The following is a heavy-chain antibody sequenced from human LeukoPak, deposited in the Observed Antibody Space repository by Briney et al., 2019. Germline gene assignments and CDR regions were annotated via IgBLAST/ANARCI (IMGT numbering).Heavy chain of an antibody. V-gene: IGHV3-49*03. Sequence: PGGSLRLSCTASGFTFGDYAMSWFRQAPGKGLEWVSFIRSKAYGGTTEYAASVKGRFTISRDDSKSIAYLQMNSLKTEDTAVYYCTTDEMVYATFDYWGQGTLVTVSS. D-gene: IGHD2-8*01. J-gene: IGHJ4*02. CDR2: IRSKAYGGTT. CDR1: GFTFGDYA. CDR3: TTDEMVYATFDY.